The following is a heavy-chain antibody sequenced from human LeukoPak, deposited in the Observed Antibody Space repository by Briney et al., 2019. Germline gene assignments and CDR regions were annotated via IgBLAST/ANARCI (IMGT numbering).Heavy chain of an antibody. J-gene: IGHJ4*02. CDR3: ASHYGSGSFYSPFDY. V-gene: IGHV4-39*07. Sequence: PSETLSLTCTVSGGSISSSSYYRGWIRQSPGKGLEWIGSISYNGRTSYNPSLKSRVTISVDTPKNHFSLKLSSVTAADTAVYYCASHYGSGSFYSPFDYWGQGTLVTVSS. CDR2: ISYNGRT. CDR1: GGSISSSSYY. D-gene: IGHD3-10*01.